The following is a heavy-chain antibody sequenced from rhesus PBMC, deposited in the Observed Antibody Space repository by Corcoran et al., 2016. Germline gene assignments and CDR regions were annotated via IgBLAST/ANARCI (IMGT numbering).Heavy chain of an antibody. D-gene: IGHD3-3*01. CDR3: ATDYIH. V-gene: IGHV4-73*01. J-gene: IGHJ4*01. CDR1: GGSIPGHS. Sequence: QVKLQQRGEGMMKPLETPSLSCAVYGGSIPGHSWCWFRLPHGKGLAWIGDICGKAANTKYNPSRKRRGTSSKDTPKNQFSLKLKSVTAADSDVYYCATDYIHWGQGVLVTVSS. CDR2: ICGKAANT.